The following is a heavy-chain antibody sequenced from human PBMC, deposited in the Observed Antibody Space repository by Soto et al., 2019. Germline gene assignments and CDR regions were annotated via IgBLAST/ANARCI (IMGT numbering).Heavy chain of an antibody. Sequence: QVQLQESGPGLVKPSETLSLTCTVSGGSISSYYWSWIRQPPGKGLEWIASVYYSGSTNYNPSLKLRVTISMGTSKNQFSLKMSSVTAADTAVYYCASSSGWYYFDYWGQGTLVIVSS. CDR1: GGSISSYY. J-gene: IGHJ4*02. CDR3: ASSSGWYYFDY. CDR2: VYYSGST. V-gene: IGHV4-59*01. D-gene: IGHD6-19*01.